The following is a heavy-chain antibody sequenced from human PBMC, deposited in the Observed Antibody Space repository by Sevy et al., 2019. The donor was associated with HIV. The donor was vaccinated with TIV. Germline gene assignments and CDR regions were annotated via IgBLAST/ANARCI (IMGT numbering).Heavy chain of an antibody. Sequence: GGSLRLSCAASGFTSSSYAMSWVRQPPGRGLEWVSTLSDSGVSTYSADSVKGRFTISRDNSKNILYLQMNSLRAEDTAVYYCARGRATSATGTLFDYWGQGTLVTVSS. D-gene: IGHD3-9*01. CDR3: ARGRATSATGTLFDY. CDR2: LSDSGVST. J-gene: IGHJ4*02. CDR1: GFTSSSYA. V-gene: IGHV3-23*01.